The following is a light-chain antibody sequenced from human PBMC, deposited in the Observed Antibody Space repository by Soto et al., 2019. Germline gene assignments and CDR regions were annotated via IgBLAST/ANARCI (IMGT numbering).Light chain of an antibody. Sequence: EIVMTQSPSTLSVSPGERATLSCKASQSVRSNLAWYQQKPGQAPRLLIYGASTRATGIPARSSGSGSGTEFTLTISSLQPDDFATYYCQHYNSYSEAFGQGTKVDIK. CDR2: GAS. V-gene: IGKV3-15*01. CDR3: QHYNSYSEA. CDR1: QSVRSN. J-gene: IGKJ1*01.